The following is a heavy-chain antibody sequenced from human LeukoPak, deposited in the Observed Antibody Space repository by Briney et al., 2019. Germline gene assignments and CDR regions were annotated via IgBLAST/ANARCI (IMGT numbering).Heavy chain of an antibody. CDR3: ARDPSGYDYIPPFVDY. J-gene: IGHJ4*02. CDR1: GYSISSGYY. CDR2: IYHSGST. V-gene: IGHV4-38-2*02. Sequence: SETLSLTCAVSGYSISSGYYWGWIRQPPGKGLEWIGSIYHSGSTYYNPSLKSRVTISVDTSKNQFSLKLSSVTAADTAVYYCARDPSGYDYIPPFVDYWRQGTLVSVSS. D-gene: IGHD5-12*01.